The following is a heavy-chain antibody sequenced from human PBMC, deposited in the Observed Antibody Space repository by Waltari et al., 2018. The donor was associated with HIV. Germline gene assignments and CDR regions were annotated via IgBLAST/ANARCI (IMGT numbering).Heavy chain of an antibody. V-gene: IGHV4-4*07. CDR2: IYTSETK. CDR3: ARLVGDGDYGVGWYFDL. CDR1: GGSITTHY. D-gene: IGHD4-17*01. Sequence: QVQLQESGPGLVRPSETLSLTCTVSGGSITTHYWSWIRQTAEKGLEWIGRIYTSETKNNNPSLKSRVTMSVDTSKNQVSLKLKSVTAADTAVYYCARLVGDGDYGVGWYFDLWGRGTLVTVSS. J-gene: IGHJ2*01.